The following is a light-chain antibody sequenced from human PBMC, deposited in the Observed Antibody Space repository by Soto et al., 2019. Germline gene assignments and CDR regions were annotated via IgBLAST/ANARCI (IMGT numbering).Light chain of an antibody. J-gene: IGKJ4*01. Sequence: EIVLTXSPGTLSLSXXXXXTLSCRASQSVSSSYLAWYQQKPGQAPRLLIYGASSRATGIPDRFSGSGSGTDFTLTISRLEPEDFAVYYCQQYGSSPLTFGGGTKVEIK. CDR3: QQYGSSPLT. V-gene: IGKV3-20*01. CDR1: QSVSSSY. CDR2: GAS.